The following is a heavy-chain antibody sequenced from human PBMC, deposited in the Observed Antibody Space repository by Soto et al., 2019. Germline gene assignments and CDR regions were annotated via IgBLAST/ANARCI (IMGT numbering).Heavy chain of an antibody. CDR3: SFLCCRYHRDLYSFPTRRSSDL. V-gene: IGHV4-59*08. Sequence: CISFRHCQEKGLEWIGYIYYTGTTKYNPSIKSRVTISVDSSKNQFSLKLDSVTAADKAVFYCSFLCCRYHRDLYSFPTRRSSDL. D-gene: IGHD3-3*02. CDR2: IYYTGTT. J-gene: IGHJ2*01.